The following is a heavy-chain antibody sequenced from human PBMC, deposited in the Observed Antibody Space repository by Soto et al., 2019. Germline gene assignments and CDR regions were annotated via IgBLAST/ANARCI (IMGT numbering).Heavy chain of an antibody. CDR1: GFISTDHA. J-gene: IGHJ6*02. CDR2: STSHSYGGTT. CDR3: ARDGDYYGMDV. D-gene: IGHD3-3*01. Sequence: GGSLRLSCTFSGFISTDHALTWVRQAPGKGLEWVAFSTSHSYGGTTDYAASVKGRFTISRDDSKSIAYLQMNSLQIADTAIYYCARDGDYYGMDVWGQGTTVTVSS. V-gene: IGHV3-49*04.